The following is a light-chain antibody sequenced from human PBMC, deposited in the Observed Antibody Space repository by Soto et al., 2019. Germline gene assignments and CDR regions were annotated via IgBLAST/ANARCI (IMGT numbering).Light chain of an antibody. Sequence: EIVLTQSPGTLALPPEERATLSCRASQSVSSYLAWYQQKPGQPPRLLIYDASKRATGIPARFSGSGSGTDFTLTISSLEAEDFAVYYCHQRSNWLDTFGQGARLEIK. CDR2: DAS. CDR3: HQRSNWLDT. CDR1: QSVSSY. V-gene: IGKV3-11*01. J-gene: IGKJ5*01.